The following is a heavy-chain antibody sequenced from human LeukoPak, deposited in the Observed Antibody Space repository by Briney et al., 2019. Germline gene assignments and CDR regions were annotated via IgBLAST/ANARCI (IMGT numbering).Heavy chain of an antibody. Sequence: PGGYLRLSCAASGFTFSSHDMYWVRQTGKRLEWVAASDSTGDTYYLDSVKGRFTISRETVKNSLSLQMNSLRVGDTGVYYCARGKTGDDYVVFDYWGQGVLVTVSS. CDR1: GFTFSSHD. J-gene: IGHJ4*02. CDR2: SDSTGDT. D-gene: IGHD3-10*02. V-gene: IGHV3-13*01. CDR3: ARGKTGDDYVVFDY.